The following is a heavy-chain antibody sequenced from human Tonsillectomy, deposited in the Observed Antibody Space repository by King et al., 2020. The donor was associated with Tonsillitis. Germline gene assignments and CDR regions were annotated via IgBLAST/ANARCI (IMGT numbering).Heavy chain of an antibody. Sequence: VQLVESGGGVVQPGRSLRLSCGVSGFTFSSYAMYWVRQAPGKGLEWMAVISYEGSSKYHADSVKGRFTISRDNSKNTLYLQMNSLRVEDTAVYYCARDRYGIGFKYVTALDFWGQGTMVTVSS. D-gene: IGHD6-19*01. CDR1: GFTFSSYA. J-gene: IGHJ3*01. CDR2: ISYEGSSK. CDR3: ARDRYGIGFKYVTALDF. V-gene: IGHV3-30-3*01.